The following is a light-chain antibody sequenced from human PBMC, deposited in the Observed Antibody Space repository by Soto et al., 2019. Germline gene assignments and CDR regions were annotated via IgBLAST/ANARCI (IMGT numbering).Light chain of an antibody. CDR2: EVT. J-gene: IGLJ3*02. V-gene: IGLV2-8*01. Sequence: QSALTQPPSASGSPGQSVTISCTGTSSDVGGYNYVSWYQQYPGRAPKLMIYEVTKRPSGVPDRFSGSKSGNTASLTVSRLQAEDEADYYSSSYAACNNLYVVFGGGTKLTVL. CDR1: SSDVGGYNY. CDR3: SSYAACNNLYVV.